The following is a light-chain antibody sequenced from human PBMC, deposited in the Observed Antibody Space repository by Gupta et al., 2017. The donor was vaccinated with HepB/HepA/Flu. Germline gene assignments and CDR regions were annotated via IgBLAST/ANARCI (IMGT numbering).Light chain of an antibody. J-gene: IGLJ2*01. V-gene: IGLV1-51*01. Sequence: QFLLTQPPSVSAAPGQKVTISCSGTSSTFGNSYVSWYQQLPGTAPKLVIYDSNKRPSGIPDRFSGSKSGTSATLYITGLQTGDEADYYCGTEDSTLARVVFGPGTRLTVL. CDR1: SSTFGNSY. CDR2: DSN. CDR3: GTEDSTLARVV.